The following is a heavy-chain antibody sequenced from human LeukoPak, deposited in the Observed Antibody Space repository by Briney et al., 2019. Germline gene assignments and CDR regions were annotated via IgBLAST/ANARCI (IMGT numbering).Heavy chain of an antibody. Sequence: GGSLRLSCAASGFTFSDYYMSWIRQAPGKGLEWVSYISSSGSTIYYADSVKGRFTISRDNAKNSLYLQMNSLRAEDTAVYYCARDFGVAARPSYFDYWGQGTLVTVSS. V-gene: IGHV3-11*04. D-gene: IGHD6-6*01. CDR3: ARDFGVAARPSYFDY. CDR2: ISSSGSTI. J-gene: IGHJ4*02. CDR1: GFTFSDYY.